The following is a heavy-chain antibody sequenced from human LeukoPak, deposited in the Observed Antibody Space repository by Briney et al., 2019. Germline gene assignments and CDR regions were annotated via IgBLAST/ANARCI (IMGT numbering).Heavy chain of an antibody. CDR3: AREYAYSSSWYVRGDAFDI. CDR1: GGTFSNYA. Sequence: SVKVSCKASGGTFSNYAVSWVRQAPGRGLEWMGGIIPIFHTANYAQKFQGRVTVTAVESTSTAYMELSSLRSEDTAIYYCAREYAYSSSWYVRGDAFDIWGQGTMVTVSS. V-gene: IGHV1-69*13. D-gene: IGHD6-13*01. CDR2: IIPIFHTA. J-gene: IGHJ3*02.